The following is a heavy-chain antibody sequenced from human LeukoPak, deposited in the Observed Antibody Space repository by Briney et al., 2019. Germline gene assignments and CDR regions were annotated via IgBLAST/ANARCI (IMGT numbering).Heavy chain of an antibody. Sequence: GGSLRLSCAASGFTFSSYAMSWVRQAPGKGLEWVSAISGSGGSTCYADSVKGRFTISRDNSKNTPYLQMNSLRAEDTAVYYCAKGDYYDSSGYDYWGQGTLVTVSS. CDR1: GFTFSSYA. CDR3: AKGDYYDSSGYDY. J-gene: IGHJ4*02. D-gene: IGHD3-22*01. V-gene: IGHV3-23*01. CDR2: ISGSGGST.